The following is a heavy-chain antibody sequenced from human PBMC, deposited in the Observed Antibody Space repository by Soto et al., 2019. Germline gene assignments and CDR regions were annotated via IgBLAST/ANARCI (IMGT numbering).Heavy chain of an antibody. J-gene: IGHJ4*02. CDR2: ISGFNGQA. CDR3: ARVDPRGVAVVRDY. D-gene: IGHD3-10*01. Sequence: ASVKVSCKASGNTFASHGFSWVRQAPGQGLEWMGWISGFNGQANYALKFQGRVTLTTDTSTSTAYMELRSLRSDDTAVYFCARVDPRGVAVVRDYWGQGTLVTVSS. V-gene: IGHV1-18*01. CDR1: GNTFASHG.